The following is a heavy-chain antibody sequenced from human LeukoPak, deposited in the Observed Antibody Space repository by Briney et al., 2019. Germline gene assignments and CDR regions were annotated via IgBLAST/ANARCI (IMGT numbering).Heavy chain of an antibody. CDR2: ISANGQAT. CDR1: GFSFGTYA. V-gene: IGHV3-23*01. CDR3: ARDPYNTILYRLAH. D-gene: IGHD3-10*01. J-gene: IGHJ4*02. Sequence: PGGSLRLSCAGSGFSFGTYAMSWVRQGPGVGLGWVSSISANGQATYYSDSVEGRFTISRDNSKSTLYLQLNSLRAEDPATYYCARDPYNTILYRLAHWGQGTLVTVSS.